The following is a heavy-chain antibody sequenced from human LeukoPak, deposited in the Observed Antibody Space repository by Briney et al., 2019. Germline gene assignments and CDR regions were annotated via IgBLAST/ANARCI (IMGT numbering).Heavy chain of an antibody. J-gene: IGHJ4*02. CDR2: IKQDGSEK. Sequence: SGGSLRLSCAASGFTFSSYWMSWVRQAPGKGLEWVANIKQDGSEKYYVDSVKGRFTISRDNAKNSLYLQMNSLRAEDTAVYYCARGSQPYSSSWRLFDYWGQGTLVTVSS. D-gene: IGHD6-13*01. V-gene: IGHV3-7*01. CDR3: ARGSQPYSSSWRLFDY. CDR1: GFTFSSYW.